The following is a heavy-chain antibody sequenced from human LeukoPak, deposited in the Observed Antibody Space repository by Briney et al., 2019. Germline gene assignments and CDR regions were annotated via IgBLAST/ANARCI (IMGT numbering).Heavy chain of an antibody. D-gene: IGHD7-27*01. J-gene: IGHJ5*02. CDR1: GFTFSDYY. CDR3: ARGAPRGPGDLDWFDL. Sequence: GGSLRLSCAASGFTFSDYYMSWIRQAPGKGLEWVSYISSSGSTIYYADSVKGRFTISRDNAKNSLYLQMNSLRAEDTAVYYCARGAPRGPGDLDWFDLWGQGTLVTVSS. CDR2: ISSSGSTI. V-gene: IGHV3-11*01.